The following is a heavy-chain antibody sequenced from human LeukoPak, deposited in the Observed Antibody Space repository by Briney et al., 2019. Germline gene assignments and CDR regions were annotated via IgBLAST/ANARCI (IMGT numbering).Heavy chain of an antibody. CDR2: IHSSGST. J-gene: IGHJ6*03. CDR3: ARVGGPFYYMDV. V-gene: IGHV4-59*12. Sequence: SETLSLTCTVSGDSISGYYWSWIRQTPEKGLEWIGCIHSSGSTIYNPSLKSRVTISVDTSKNQFSLKLSSVTAADTAVYYCARVGGPFYYMDVWGKGTTVTVSS. D-gene: IGHD3-10*01. CDR1: GDSISGYY.